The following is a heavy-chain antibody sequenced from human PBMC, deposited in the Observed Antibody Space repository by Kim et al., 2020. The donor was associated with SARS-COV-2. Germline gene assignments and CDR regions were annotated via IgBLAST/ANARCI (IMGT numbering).Heavy chain of an antibody. CDR1: GFTFSSYS. Sequence: GGSLRLSCAASGFTFSSYSMNWVRQAPGKGLEWVSYISSSSNTIYYADSVKGRFTISSDNAKNSLYLQMNSLREEDTAVYYCARNFHYYEDYWGQGTLV. D-gene: IGHD3-22*01. CDR2: ISSSSNTI. V-gene: IGHV3-48*02. CDR3: ARNFHYYEDY. J-gene: IGHJ4*02.